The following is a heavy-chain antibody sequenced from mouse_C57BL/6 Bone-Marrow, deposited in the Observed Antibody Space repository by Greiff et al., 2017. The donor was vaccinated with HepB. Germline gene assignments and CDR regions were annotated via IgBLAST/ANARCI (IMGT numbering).Heavy chain of an antibody. CDR2: IYPGSGNT. V-gene: IGHV1-76*01. Sequence: VQLQQSGAELVRPGASVKLSCKASGYTFTDYYINWVKQRPGQGLEWIARIYPGSGNTYYNEKFKGKATLTAEKSSSTASMQLSSLTSEDSAVYFCARRRRYYYGSSYGYFDVWGTGTTVTVSS. CDR3: ARRRRYYYGSSYGYFDV. CDR1: GYTFTDYY. D-gene: IGHD1-1*01. J-gene: IGHJ1*03.